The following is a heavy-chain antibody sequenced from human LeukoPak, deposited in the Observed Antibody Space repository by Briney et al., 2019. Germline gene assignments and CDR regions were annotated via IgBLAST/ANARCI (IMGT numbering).Heavy chain of an antibody. V-gene: IGHV4-39*07. CDR2: IYYTGNT. CDR3: ARGRSSMVRGYYYYYMDV. J-gene: IGHJ6*03. CDR1: GVSISSSYSY. Sequence: SETLSLTCTVSGVSISSSYSYWGWIRQPPGMGLEWIGSIYYTGNTYYNPSLKSRVTISVDTSKNQFSLKLSSVTAADTAVYYCARGRSSMVRGYYYYYMDVWGKGTTVTVSS. D-gene: IGHD3-10*01.